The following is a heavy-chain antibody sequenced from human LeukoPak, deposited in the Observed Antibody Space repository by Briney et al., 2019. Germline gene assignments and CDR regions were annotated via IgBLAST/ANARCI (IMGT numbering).Heavy chain of an antibody. D-gene: IGHD5-12*01. V-gene: IGHV3-23*01. Sequence: PEGSLRLSCAASGFSFSTYAMSWVRQAPGKGLEWVSGMSGSGDYTYYTDSVKGRFTISRDNSKSTLYLQMNSLRAEDTAVYYCAKASVIVASPLDYWGQGTLVTVSS. CDR2: MSGSGDYT. J-gene: IGHJ4*02. CDR1: GFSFSTYA. CDR3: AKASVIVASPLDY.